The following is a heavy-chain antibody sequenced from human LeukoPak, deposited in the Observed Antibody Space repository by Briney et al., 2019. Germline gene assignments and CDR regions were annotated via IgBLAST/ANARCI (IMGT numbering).Heavy chain of an antibody. CDR1: GDSISSYY. Sequence: SETLSLTCTVSGDSISSYYWSWIRQPPGKGLEWIGYIYYSGSTNYNPSLKGRVTISVDTSKNQFSLKLSSVTAADTAVYYCARAPWYFDLWGRGTLVSVSS. V-gene: IGHV4-59*01. J-gene: IGHJ2*01. CDR3: ARAPWYFDL. CDR2: IYYSGST.